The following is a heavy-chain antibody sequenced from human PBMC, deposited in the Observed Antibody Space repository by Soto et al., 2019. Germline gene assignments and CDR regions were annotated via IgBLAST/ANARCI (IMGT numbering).Heavy chain of an antibody. CDR2: INPSGVST. D-gene: IGHD2-15*01. V-gene: IGHV1-46*01. J-gene: IGHJ4*02. Sequence: ASVKVSCKASGYTLTDYSIHWVRQAPGQGLEWMGLINPSGVSTHYAQQFQGRVTVTKDTSTSTVYMEMSSLRSEDTAFYYCARTLKSPGSDYWGQGTLVTVSS. CDR1: GYTLTDYS. CDR3: ARTLKSPGSDY.